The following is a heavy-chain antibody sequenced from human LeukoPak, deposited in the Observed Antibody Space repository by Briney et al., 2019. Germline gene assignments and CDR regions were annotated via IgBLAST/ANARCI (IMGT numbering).Heavy chain of an antibody. CDR1: GDSVSSNSAA. J-gene: IGHJ4*02. Sequence: SQTLSLTCAISGDSVSSNSAAWNWIRQSPSRGREWLGRTYYRSKWYNDYAVSVKSRITINPDTSKNQFSLQLNSVTPEETAVYYCARDPRRVRSSGWYFDYWGQGTLVTVSS. V-gene: IGHV6-1*01. CDR2: TYYRSKWYN. CDR3: ARDPRRVRSSGWYFDY. D-gene: IGHD6-19*01.